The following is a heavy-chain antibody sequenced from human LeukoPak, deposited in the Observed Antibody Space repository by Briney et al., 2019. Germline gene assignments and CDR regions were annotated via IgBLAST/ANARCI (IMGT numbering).Heavy chain of an antibody. CDR1: GFIFSSYG. Sequence: GGSLRLSCAASGFIFSSYGMHWVRQAPGRGLEWVAFIRFDGNIKYYADSVKGRFTISRDNSKNTLYLQMNSLRAEDTAVYYCAKDRALGGQDYWGQGTLVTVSS. D-gene: IGHD3-16*01. CDR2: IRFDGNIK. CDR3: AKDRALGGQDY. V-gene: IGHV3-30*02. J-gene: IGHJ4*02.